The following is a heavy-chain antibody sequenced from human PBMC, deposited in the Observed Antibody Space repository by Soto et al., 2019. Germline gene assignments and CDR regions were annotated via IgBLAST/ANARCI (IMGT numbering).Heavy chain of an antibody. J-gene: IGHJ6*02. CDR3: ARAGLAAPRSGGYAMDV. Sequence: QVQLVQSGAEVKKPGASVKVSCKASGYAFTGYYIHWVRQAPGQGLERRGWINPNTGCTRSAQRIQVRVTMTRNTRINTAYMEMSTRRISDSAIYYCARAGLAAPRSGGYAMDVWGRETTVTVSS. V-gene: IGHV1-2*02. CDR2: INPNTGCT. D-gene: IGHD6-25*01. CDR1: GYAFTGYY.